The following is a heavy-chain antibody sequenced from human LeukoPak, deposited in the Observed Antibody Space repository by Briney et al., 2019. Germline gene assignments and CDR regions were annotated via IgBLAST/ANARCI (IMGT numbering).Heavy chain of an antibody. D-gene: IGHD4-23*01. CDR2: IYYSGST. CDR3: ANTYGGNPIDY. CDR1: GGSFTSSSYY. V-gene: IGHV4-39*01. J-gene: IGHJ4*02. Sequence: SETLSLTCTVSGGSFTSSSYYWGWNRQPPGKGLEWIGSIYYSGSTYYNPSLKSRVTISVDTSKNQFSLKLSSVTAADTAVYYCANTYGGNPIDYWGQGTLVTVSS.